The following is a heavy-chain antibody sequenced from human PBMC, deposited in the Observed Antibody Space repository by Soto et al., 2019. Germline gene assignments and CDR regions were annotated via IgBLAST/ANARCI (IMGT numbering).Heavy chain of an antibody. CDR3: ARDTTGILDY. CDR1: GFNFDNYW. CDR2: IKQDGSDK. Sequence: GGSLRLSCAASGFNFDNYWMAWVRQAPGKGLEWVANIKQDGSDKNYVDSVKGRFTISRDNAKNSLYLQMNSLRAEDSAVYSCARDTTGILDYWGQGTLVTVSS. V-gene: IGHV3-7*01. J-gene: IGHJ4*02. D-gene: IGHD1-1*01.